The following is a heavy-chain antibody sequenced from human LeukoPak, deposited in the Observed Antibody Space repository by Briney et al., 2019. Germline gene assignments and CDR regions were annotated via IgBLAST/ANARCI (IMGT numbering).Heavy chain of an antibody. D-gene: IGHD1-26*01. CDR3: ARDLASSSWFSGSYYAFDY. Sequence: ASVKVSCKASGYTFTGYGISWVRQAPGQGLEWMGWISAYNGNTNYAQKLQGRVTMTTDTSTSTAYMELRSLRSDDTAVYYCARDLASSSWFSGSYYAFDYWGQGTLVTVSS. CDR2: ISAYNGNT. V-gene: IGHV1-18*01. CDR1: GYTFTGYG. J-gene: IGHJ4*02.